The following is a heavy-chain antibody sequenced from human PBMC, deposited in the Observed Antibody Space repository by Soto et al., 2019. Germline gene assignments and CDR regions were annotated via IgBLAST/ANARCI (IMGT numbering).Heavy chain of an antibody. D-gene: IGHD3-22*01. J-gene: IGHJ4*02. V-gene: IGHV3-30-3*01. Sequence: QVQLVESGGGVVQPGRSLRLSCAASGFTFSSYAMHWVRQAPGKGLEWVAVISYDGSNKYYADSVKGRFTISRDNSQNTLYLQMNSLRAEDTAVYYCARQTFDSSGYFTWGYFDYWGQGTRVTVSS. CDR3: ARQTFDSSGYFTWGYFDY. CDR2: ISYDGSNK. CDR1: GFTFSSYA.